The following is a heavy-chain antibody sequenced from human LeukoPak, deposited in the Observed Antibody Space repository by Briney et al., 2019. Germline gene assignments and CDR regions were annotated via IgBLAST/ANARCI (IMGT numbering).Heavy chain of an antibody. CDR3: ARGSVAGTRGLSEFDY. Sequence: ASVKVSCKASGYTFTSYYMHWVRQAPGQGLEWMGIINPSGGSTSYAQKLQGRVTMTRDTSTSTVYMELSSLRSEDTAVYYCARGSVAGTRGLSEFDYWGQGTLVTVSS. CDR2: INPSGGST. CDR1: GYTFTSYY. V-gene: IGHV1-46*01. J-gene: IGHJ4*02. D-gene: IGHD6-19*01.